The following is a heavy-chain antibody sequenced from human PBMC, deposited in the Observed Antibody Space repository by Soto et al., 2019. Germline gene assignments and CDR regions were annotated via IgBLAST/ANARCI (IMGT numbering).Heavy chain of an antibody. J-gene: IGHJ4*02. D-gene: IGHD2-15*01. Sequence: QVQLQESGPGLVQPSQTLSLTCTVSGDSISSGAYYWSWIRQPPGKGLEWIGYIYHSGATYYNPSLESRVTMSVDTSKNQFSLRLSSVTAADTAVYYCARDGGYATLDCWGQGTLVTVSS. V-gene: IGHV4-30-4*01. CDR1: GDSISSGAYY. CDR2: IYHSGAT. CDR3: ARDGGYATLDC.